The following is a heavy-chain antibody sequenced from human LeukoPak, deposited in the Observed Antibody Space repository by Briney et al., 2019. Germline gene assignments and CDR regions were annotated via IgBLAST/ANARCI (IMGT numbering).Heavy chain of an antibody. CDR1: GYTFTSYD. CDR2: MNPNSGNT. CDR3: ARVLADCSGGSCYFGSPGGLTTYYFDY. V-gene: IGHV1-8*01. Sequence: ASVKVSCKASGYTFTSYDINWVRQATGQGLEWMGWMNPNSGNTGYAQKFQGRVTMTRNTSISTAYMELSSLRSEDTAVYCCARVLADCSGGSCYFGSPGGLTTYYFDYWGQGTLVTVSS. J-gene: IGHJ4*02. D-gene: IGHD2-15*01.